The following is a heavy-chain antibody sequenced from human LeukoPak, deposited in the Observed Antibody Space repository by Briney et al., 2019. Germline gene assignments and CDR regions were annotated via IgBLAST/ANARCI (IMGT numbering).Heavy chain of an antibody. CDR2: INHSGST. J-gene: IGHJ4*02. CDR3: ARDGLSFHSSGEIDY. CDR1: GWPFRCYY. V-gene: IGHV4-34*01. D-gene: IGHD3-10*01. Sequence: PSETLSLTCAVYGWPFRCYYWRWIRPPPGTGMEWIGEINHSGSTYYNPSLKSRVTISVDTSKNQFSLRLSSVTAADTAVYFCARDGLSFHSSGEIDYWGQGTLVTVSS.